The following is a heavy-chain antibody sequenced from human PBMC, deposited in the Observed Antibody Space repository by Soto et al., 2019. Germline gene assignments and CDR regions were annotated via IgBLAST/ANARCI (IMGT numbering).Heavy chain of an antibody. CDR3: ARDKTFCFDS. J-gene: IGHJ4*02. Sequence: GGSLRLSCTASGFTFSSYGMHWVRQAPGEGLEWVALIWYDGSNKYYADSMKGRFTISRDNSKNTLYLQMNSLGAEDTAVYYCARDKTFCFDSWGQGTPVTVSS. V-gene: IGHV3-33*01. CDR2: IWYDGSNK. CDR1: GFTFSSYG.